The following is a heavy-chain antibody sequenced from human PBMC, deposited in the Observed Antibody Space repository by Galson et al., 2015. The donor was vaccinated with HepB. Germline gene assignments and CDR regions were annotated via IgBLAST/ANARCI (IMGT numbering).Heavy chain of an antibody. D-gene: IGHD3-10*01. CDR1: GYTFTNYG. CDR3: ASGRGGYYYYYGMDV. J-gene: IGHJ6*02. CDR2: ISAYSGNT. Sequence: SVKVSCKASGYTFTNYGFSWVRQAPGQGLEWMGWISAYSGNTNYAQKLQGRVSMTTDTSTSTAYMELRSLRSDDTAVYYCASGRGGYYYYYGMDVWGQGTTVTVSS. V-gene: IGHV1-18*01.